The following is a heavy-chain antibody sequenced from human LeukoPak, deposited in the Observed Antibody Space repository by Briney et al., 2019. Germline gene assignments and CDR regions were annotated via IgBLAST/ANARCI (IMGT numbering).Heavy chain of an antibody. V-gene: IGHV4-34*01. CDR2: INHSGST. J-gene: IGHJ4*02. CDR3: ARLRRPHYFDY. Sequence: SETLSLTCAVYGGSFSGYYWSWICQPPGKGREWIGEINHSGSTNYNPSLKSRVTISVDTSKYQFSLKLSSVTAADTAVYYCARLRRPHYFDYWGQGTLVTVSS. CDR1: GGSFSGYY. D-gene: IGHD1-1*01.